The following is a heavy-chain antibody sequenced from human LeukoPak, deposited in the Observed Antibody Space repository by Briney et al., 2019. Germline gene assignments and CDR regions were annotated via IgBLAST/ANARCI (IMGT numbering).Heavy chain of an antibody. CDR3: WGGGWKKPFDY. CDR2: IIPIFGTA. Sequence: SVTVSFKASGGTFSSYAISWVRQAPGQGLEWMGGIIPIFGTANYAQKFQGRVTITADESTSTAYMELSSLRSEDTAVYYCWGGGWKKPFDYWGQGTLVTVSS. CDR1: GGTFSSYA. D-gene: IGHD2-21*01. J-gene: IGHJ4*02. V-gene: IGHV1-69*13.